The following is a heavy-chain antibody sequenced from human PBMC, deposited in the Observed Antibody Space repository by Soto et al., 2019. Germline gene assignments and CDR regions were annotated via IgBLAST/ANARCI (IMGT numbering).Heavy chain of an antibody. D-gene: IGHD3-3*01. CDR2: ISGNGRIT. V-gene: IGHV3-23*01. Sequence: VQLLQSGGGLVQPGGSLRLSCEASGFTFSSYSINWVRQAPGTGLEWVSGISGNGRITHYADSVKGRFTISRDNSRNEVYWEMDTFKAQDTARNYCVKQYFDFWRGYYGAAKDDVFDIWGQGTMVTVSS. J-gene: IGHJ3*02. CDR3: VKQYFDFWRGYYGAAKDDVFDI. CDR1: GFTFSSYS.